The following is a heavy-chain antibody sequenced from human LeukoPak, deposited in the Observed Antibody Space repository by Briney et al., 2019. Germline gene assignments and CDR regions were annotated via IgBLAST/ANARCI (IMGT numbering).Heavy chain of an antibody. CDR2: IYSGGTT. CDR1: GFIVTSYY. Sequence: PGGSLRLSCEASGFIVTSYYMTWVRQAPGKGLEWVSVIYSGGTTYYADSVKGRVAISRDNSKNTVFLQMNSVRAEDTAVYYCARSYSNHLFGMDVWGQGTTATVSS. D-gene: IGHD4-11*01. CDR3: ARSYSNHLFGMDV. J-gene: IGHJ6*02. V-gene: IGHV3-66*01.